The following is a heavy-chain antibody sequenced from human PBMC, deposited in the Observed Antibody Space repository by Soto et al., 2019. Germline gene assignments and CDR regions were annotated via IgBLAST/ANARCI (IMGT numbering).Heavy chain of an antibody. D-gene: IGHD6-13*01. V-gene: IGHV1-69*01. CDR1: GGTFSSYA. J-gene: IGHJ5*02. CDR2: IILLFGTA. CDR3: ARTAAGSLYNWFDP. Sequence: QGQLVQSGAEVKKPGSSVKVSCKASGGTFSSYAISWVLQAPGQGLEWMGGIILLFGTANYAQKFQGRVTITADESTSTAYMELGSLRSEDTAVYYCARTAAGSLYNWFDPWGQGTLVTVSS.